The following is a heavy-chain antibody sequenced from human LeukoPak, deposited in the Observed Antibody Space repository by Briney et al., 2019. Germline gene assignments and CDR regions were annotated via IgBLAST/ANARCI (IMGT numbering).Heavy chain of an antibody. D-gene: IGHD1-26*01. CDR1: GYPFTSYG. CDR2: INPYNGDT. CDR3: ARLAEHKLQSYFDY. J-gene: IGHJ4*02. V-gene: IGHV1-18*01. Sequence: GASVKVSCKTSGYPFTSYGIAWVRQAPGHGLEWMGWINPYNGDTNYAQNVQGRVTLTTDTSTGTASMELRGLTSDDAAVYYCARLAEHKLQSYFDYWGQGSLVTVSS.